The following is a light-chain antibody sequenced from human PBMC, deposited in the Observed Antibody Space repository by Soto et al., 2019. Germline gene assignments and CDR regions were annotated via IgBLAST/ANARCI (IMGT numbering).Light chain of an antibody. Sequence: DIQMTQSPSTLSASVGDGVTITCRASQSIGSWLAWYQQKPLKAPKLLIYKATNLQSGVPSRFCGCGSGTDVSLTISSPQPVDSATYFCQHYHYFHYTFGPGTKLE. J-gene: IGKJ2*01. CDR1: QSIGSW. V-gene: IGKV1-5*03. CDR3: QHYHYFHYT. CDR2: KAT.